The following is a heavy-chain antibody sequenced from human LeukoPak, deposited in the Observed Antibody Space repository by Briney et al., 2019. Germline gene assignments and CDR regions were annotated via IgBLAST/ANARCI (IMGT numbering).Heavy chain of an antibody. CDR3: ARDSFGIVGASGDY. CDR1: GFTFSSYS. D-gene: IGHD1-26*01. CDR2: ISSSSSTI. V-gene: IGHV3-48*01. Sequence: RAGGSLRLSCAASGFTFSSYSMNWVRQAPGKGLEWVSYISSSSSTIYYADSVKGRFTISRDNAKNSLYLQMNSLRAEDTAVYSCARDSFGIVGASGDYWGQGTLVTVSS. J-gene: IGHJ4*02.